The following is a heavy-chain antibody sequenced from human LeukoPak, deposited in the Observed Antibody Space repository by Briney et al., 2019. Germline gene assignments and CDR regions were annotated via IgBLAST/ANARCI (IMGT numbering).Heavy chain of an antibody. V-gene: IGHV4-34*01. CDR2: VNHSGST. J-gene: IGHJ4*02. CDR1: GGSFSGYY. D-gene: IGHD6-13*01. Sequence: PSETLSLTCAVYGGSFSGYYWSWIRQPPGKGLEWIGEVNHSGSTNYNPSLKSRVTISVDTSKNQSSLKLSSVTAAHTAVYYCAIFSKQQLVSDYWGQGTLVTVSS. CDR3: AIFSKQQLVSDY.